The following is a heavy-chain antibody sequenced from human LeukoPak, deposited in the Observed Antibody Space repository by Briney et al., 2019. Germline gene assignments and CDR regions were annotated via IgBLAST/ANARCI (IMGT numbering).Heavy chain of an antibody. D-gene: IGHD5-24*01. CDR2: IKQDGSEK. V-gene: IGHV3-7*01. CDR3: ARAMATSTYGLEY. J-gene: IGHJ4*02. Sequence: GGSLRLSCAASGFTYSAYWMTWVRQAPGKGLEWVANIKQDGSEKYYVDSVKGRFTISRDNAKNSLYLQMNSLRAEDTAVYYCARAMATSTYGLEYWGQGILVSVSS. CDR1: GFTYSAYW.